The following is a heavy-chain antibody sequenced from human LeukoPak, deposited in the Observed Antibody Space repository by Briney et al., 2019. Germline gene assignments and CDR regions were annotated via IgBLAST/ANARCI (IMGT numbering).Heavy chain of an antibody. D-gene: IGHD1-20*01. V-gene: IGHV1-2*02. CDR3: ARDPGNWNDDAFDI. CDR1: GYTFTGYY. J-gene: IGHJ3*02. CDR2: INPNSGGT. Sequence: ASVKVSCKASGYTFTGYYMHWVRQAPGQGLEWMGWINPNSGGTNYAQKFQGRVTMTRDTSISTAYMELSRLRSDDTAVYYCARDPGNWNDDAFDIWGQGTMVTVSS.